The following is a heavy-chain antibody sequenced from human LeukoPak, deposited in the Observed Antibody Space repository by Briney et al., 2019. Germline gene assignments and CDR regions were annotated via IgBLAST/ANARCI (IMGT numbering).Heavy chain of an antibody. V-gene: IGHV3-21*01. CDR2: ISSSSSYI. D-gene: IGHD2-2*01. J-gene: IGHJ4*02. Sequence: PGGSLRLSYAASGFTFSSYSMNWVRQAPGKGLEWVSSISSSSSYIYYADSVKGRFTISRDNAKNSLYLQMNSLRAEDTAVYYCARDDGYCSSTSCYPYYFDYWGQGTLVTVSS. CDR1: GFTFSSYS. CDR3: ARDDGYCSSTSCYPYYFDY.